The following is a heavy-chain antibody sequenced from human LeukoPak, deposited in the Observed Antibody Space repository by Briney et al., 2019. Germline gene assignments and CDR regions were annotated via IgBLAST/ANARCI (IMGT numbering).Heavy chain of an antibody. D-gene: IGHD3-10*01. V-gene: IGHV1-8*01. CDR2: MNPNSGDA. CDR3: ARVRTYGSMSI. J-gene: IGHJ4*02. Sequence: GASVKVSCKASGYTFTTYDINWARQATGQGLEWMGWMNPNSGDAGYAPKFQSRVTMTRNTSITTAYMEVTNLKSEDTAVYYCARVRTYGSMSIWGQGTLVTVSS. CDR1: GYTFTTYD.